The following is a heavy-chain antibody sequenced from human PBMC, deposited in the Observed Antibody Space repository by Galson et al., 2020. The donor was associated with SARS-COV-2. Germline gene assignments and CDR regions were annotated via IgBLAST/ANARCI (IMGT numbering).Heavy chain of an antibody. D-gene: IGHD2-2*01. V-gene: IGHV3-21*01. J-gene: IGHJ6*02. CDR3: AIDLWYCSSTSCYRYYYYYYGMDV. CDR1: GFTFSSYA. CDR2: INSSSSYI. Sequence: GGSLRLSCAASGFTFSSYAMNWVRQAPGKGLEWVSSINSSSSYIYYADSVKGRFTISRDNAKNSLYLQMNSLRAEDTAVYYCAIDLWYCSSTSCYRYYYYYYGMDVWGQGTTVTVSS.